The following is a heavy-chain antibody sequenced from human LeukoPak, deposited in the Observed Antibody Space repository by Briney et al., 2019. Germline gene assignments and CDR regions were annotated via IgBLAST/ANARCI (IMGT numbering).Heavy chain of an antibody. D-gene: IGHD5-12*01. CDR1: GGSISSYY. J-gene: IGHJ3*02. Sequence: SETLSLTCTVSGGSISSYYWSWIRQPAGKGLEWIGRIYTSGSTNYNPSLKSRVTMSVDTSKNQFSLKLSSVTAADTAVYYCARDYSGYDSDASDIWGQGTMVTVSS. V-gene: IGHV4-4*07. CDR3: ARDYSGYDSDASDI. CDR2: IYTSGST.